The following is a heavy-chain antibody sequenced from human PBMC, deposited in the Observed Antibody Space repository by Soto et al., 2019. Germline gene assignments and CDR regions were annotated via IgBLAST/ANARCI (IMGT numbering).Heavy chain of an antibody. J-gene: IGHJ5*02. CDR3: ARDGIRHYYDSSGYYRWFDP. CDR2: ISAYNGNT. V-gene: IGHV1-18*01. Sequence: ASVKVSCKASGYTFTSYGISWVRQAPGQGLEWMGWISAYNGNTNYAQKLQGRVTMTTDTSTSTAYMELRSLRSDDTAVYYCARDGIRHYYDSSGYYRWFDPWGQGTLVTVSS. CDR1: GYTFTSYG. D-gene: IGHD3-22*01.